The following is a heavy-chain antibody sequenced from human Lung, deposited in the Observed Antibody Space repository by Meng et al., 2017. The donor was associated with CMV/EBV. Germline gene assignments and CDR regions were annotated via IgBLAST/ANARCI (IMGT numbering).Heavy chain of an antibody. J-gene: IGHJ4*02. D-gene: IGHD3-9*01. CDR3: SRSERYFDWLPFDY. CDR2: IRYDGSNK. V-gene: IGHV3-30*02. Sequence: GGSLRLXCAASGFTFSSYGMHWVRQAPGKGLEWVAFIRYDGSNKYYADSVKGRFTISRENSKNTLYLQMNSLRADDTAVYYCSRSERYFDWLPFDYWGQGXLVTVSS. CDR1: GFTFSSYG.